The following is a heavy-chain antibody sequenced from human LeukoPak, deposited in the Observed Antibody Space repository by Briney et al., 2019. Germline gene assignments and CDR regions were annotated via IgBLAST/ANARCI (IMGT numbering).Heavy chain of an antibody. D-gene: IGHD3-16*02. Sequence: ASVKVSCNASGYTFTSYAMHWVRQAPGQRGEGRGWINAGNGNTKYSQKFQGRVTITRDTSASTAYMELSSLRSEDTAVYYCARPLPFGGVIAYAFDIWGQGTMVTVSS. V-gene: IGHV1-3*01. CDR3: ARPLPFGGVIAYAFDI. CDR2: INAGNGNT. CDR1: GYTFTSYA. J-gene: IGHJ3*02.